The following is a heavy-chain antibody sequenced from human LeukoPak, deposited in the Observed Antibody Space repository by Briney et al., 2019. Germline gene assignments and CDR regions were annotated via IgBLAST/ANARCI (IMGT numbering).Heavy chain of an antibody. CDR2: INPNSGGT. Sequence: GASVNVSCKASGCTFTGYYMHWLRQAPGQGREGMGWINPNSGGTNYAQKFQGRVTMTRDTSNSTAYMELSRLRSDDTAVYYCARGSGDYYNYMDVWGKGTTVTVSS. V-gene: IGHV1-2*02. CDR3: ARGSGDYYNYMDV. D-gene: IGHD1-26*01. CDR1: GCTFTGYY. J-gene: IGHJ6*03.